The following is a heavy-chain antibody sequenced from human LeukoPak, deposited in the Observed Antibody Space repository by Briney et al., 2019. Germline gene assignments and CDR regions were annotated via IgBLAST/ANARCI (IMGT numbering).Heavy chain of an antibody. CDR3: AKTRPLDSSSWSHGDY. Sequence: GGSLRLSCAASGFTFSSYAMSWVRQAPGKGLEWVSAISGSGDSTYYGDSVKGRFTISRDNSKNTLYLQMDSLRAEDTAVYYCAKTRPLDSSSWSHGDYWGQGTLVTVSS. J-gene: IGHJ4*02. CDR2: ISGSGDST. CDR1: GFTFSSYA. D-gene: IGHD6-13*01. V-gene: IGHV3-23*01.